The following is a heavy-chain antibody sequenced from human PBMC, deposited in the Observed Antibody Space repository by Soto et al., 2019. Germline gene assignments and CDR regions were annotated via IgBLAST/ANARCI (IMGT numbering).Heavy chain of an antibody. CDR1: GYSFTSYW. Sequence: ESLKISCKGSGYSFTSYWIGWVRQMPGKGLEWMGIIYPGDSDTRYSPSFQGQVTISADKSISTAYLQWSSLKASDTAMYYCARWKAAAYYYYGMDVWGQGTTVTVSS. CDR3: ARWKAAAYYYYGMDV. V-gene: IGHV5-51*01. CDR2: IYPGDSDT. J-gene: IGHJ6*02. D-gene: IGHD6-25*01.